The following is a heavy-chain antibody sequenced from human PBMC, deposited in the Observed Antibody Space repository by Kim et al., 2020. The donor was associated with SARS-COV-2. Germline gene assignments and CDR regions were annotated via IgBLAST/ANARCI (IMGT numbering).Heavy chain of an antibody. J-gene: IGHJ4*02. CDR3: ANRRDGFNSVDY. Sequence: LSLTCAASGFTFSNYAMTWVRQAPGKGLEWVSAISASGDSTYYADSVKGRFTISRDNSKNTLYLQMNSLRAEDTAVYYCANRRDGFNSVDYWGQGTLVTVSS. D-gene: IGHD5-12*01. CDR2: ISASGDST. V-gene: IGHV3-23*01. CDR1: GFTFSNYA.